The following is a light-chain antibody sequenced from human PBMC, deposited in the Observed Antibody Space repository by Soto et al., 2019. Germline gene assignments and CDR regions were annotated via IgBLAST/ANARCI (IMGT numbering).Light chain of an antibody. V-gene: IGLV2-11*01. CDR2: DVS. J-gene: IGLJ1*01. CDR1: SSDVGNYNY. CDR3: CSYAGSYTFYV. Sequence: QSALTQPRSVSGSPGQSVTISCTGTSSDVGNYNYVSRYQQHPGKAPKLMIYDVSKRPSGVPDRFSGSKSGNTASLTISGLQAEDEADYYCCSYAGSYTFYVFGTGTKLTVL.